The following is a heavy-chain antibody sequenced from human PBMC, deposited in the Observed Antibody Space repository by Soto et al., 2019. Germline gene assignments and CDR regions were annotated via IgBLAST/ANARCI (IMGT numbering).Heavy chain of an antibody. J-gene: IGHJ4*02. CDR1: GFTFRNYA. V-gene: IGHV3-23*01. Sequence: GGSLRLSCAASGFTFRNYAMTWVRQAPGKGLEWVSAISGTTGKTYYADSVRGRLTISRDNSKNTLYLQLNSLRAEDTAVYYCAKGGPYYDFVLEYWGQGALVTVSS. D-gene: IGHD3-3*01. CDR2: ISGTTGKT. CDR3: AKGGPYYDFVLEY.